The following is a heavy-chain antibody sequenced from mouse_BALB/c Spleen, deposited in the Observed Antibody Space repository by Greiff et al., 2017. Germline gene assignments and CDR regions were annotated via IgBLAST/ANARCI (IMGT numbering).Heavy chain of an antibody. J-gene: IGHJ4*01. CDR3: NARSSGYVNYAMDY. V-gene: IGHV14-4*02. CDR2: IDPENGDT. Sequence: VQLQQSGAELVRSGASVKLSCTASGFNIKDYYMHWVKQRPEQGLEWIGWIDPENGDTEYAPKFQGKATMTADTSSNTAYLQLSSLTSEDTAVYYCNARSSGYVNYAMDYWGQGTSVTVSS. CDR1: GFNIKDYY. D-gene: IGHD3-1*01.